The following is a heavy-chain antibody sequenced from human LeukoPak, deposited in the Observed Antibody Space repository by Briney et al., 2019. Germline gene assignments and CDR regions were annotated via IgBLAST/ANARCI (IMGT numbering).Heavy chain of an antibody. CDR2: INSDGSST. V-gene: IGHV3-74*01. J-gene: IGHJ6*03. CDR1: GFTFSSYW. Sequence: GGSLRLSCAASGFTFSSYWMHWVRQAPGKGLVWVSRINSDGSSTSYADSVKGRFTISRDNARNTLYLQMNTLRAEDTAVYYCARENGATGYYYMDVWGKGTTVTVSS. D-gene: IGHD2-8*01. CDR3: ARENGATGYYYMDV.